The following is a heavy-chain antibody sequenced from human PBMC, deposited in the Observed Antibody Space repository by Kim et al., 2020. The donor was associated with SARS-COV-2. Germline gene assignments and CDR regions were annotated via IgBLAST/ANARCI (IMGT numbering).Heavy chain of an antibody. V-gene: IGHV5-51*01. Sequence: GESLKISCKGSGYSFTSYWIGWVRQMPGKGLEWMGIIYPGDSDTRYSPSFQGQVTISADKSISTAYLQWSSLKASDTAMYYCARHRVPGDHSYLESPYYFDYWGQGTLVTVSS. CDR3: ARHRVPGDHSYLESPYYFDY. J-gene: IGHJ4*02. D-gene: IGHD1-26*01. CDR1: GYSFTSYW. CDR2: IYPGDSDT.